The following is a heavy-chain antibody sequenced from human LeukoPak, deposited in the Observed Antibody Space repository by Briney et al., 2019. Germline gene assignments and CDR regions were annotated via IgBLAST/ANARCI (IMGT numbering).Heavy chain of an antibody. Sequence: GGSLRLSCAASGFTFSSYWMHWVHQAPGKGLEWVACMKQDGSQKYYADSVKGRFTISRDNAKSSLFLQMNSLRVEDTAMYFCTRTMEVWGQGTTVTVSS. J-gene: IGHJ6*02. V-gene: IGHV3-7*01. CDR2: MKQDGSQK. CDR3: TRTMEV. CDR1: GFTFSSYW.